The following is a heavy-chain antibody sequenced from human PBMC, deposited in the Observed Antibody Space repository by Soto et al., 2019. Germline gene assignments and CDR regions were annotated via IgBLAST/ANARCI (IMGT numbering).Heavy chain of an antibody. CDR3: TRVLIIDFWSGYYMGPYYYYGMDV. CDR1: GGTFSSYA. J-gene: IGHJ6*02. V-gene: IGHV1-69*13. D-gene: IGHD3-3*01. Sequence: SVKVSCKASGGTFSSYAISWVRQAPGQGLEWMGGIIPIFGTANYAQKFQGRVTITADESTSTAYMELSSLRSEDTAVYYCTRVLIIDFWSGYYMGPYYYYGMDVWGQGTTVTVSS. CDR2: IIPIFGTA.